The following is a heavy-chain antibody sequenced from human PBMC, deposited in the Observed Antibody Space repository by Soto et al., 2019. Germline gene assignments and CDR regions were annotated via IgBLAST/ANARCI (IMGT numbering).Heavy chain of an antibody. J-gene: IGHJ5*02. Sequence: ASVKVSFKASGYTFTSYYMHWVRQAPGQGLEWMGIINPSGGSTSYAQKFQGRVTMTRDTSTSTVYMELSSLRSEDTAVYYCARDQGGGYNPGSWFDPWGQGTLVTVS. V-gene: IGHV1-46*01. CDR1: GYTFTSYY. CDR3: ARDQGGGYNPGSWFDP. CDR2: INPSGGST. D-gene: IGHD6-25*01.